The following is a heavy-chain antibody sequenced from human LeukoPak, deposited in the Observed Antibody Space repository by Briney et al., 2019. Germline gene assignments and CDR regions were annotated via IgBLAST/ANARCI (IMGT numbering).Heavy chain of an antibody. CDR1: GGSISSSSYY. V-gene: IGHV4-39*07. Sequence: SETLSLTCTVSGGSISSSSYYWGWIRQPPGKGLEWIGSIYHSGSTYYNPSLKSRVTISVDTSKNQFSLKLSSVTAADTAVYYCARELGAIVVDAFDIWGQGTMVTVSS. CDR2: IYHSGST. D-gene: IGHD3-22*01. J-gene: IGHJ3*02. CDR3: ARELGAIVVDAFDI.